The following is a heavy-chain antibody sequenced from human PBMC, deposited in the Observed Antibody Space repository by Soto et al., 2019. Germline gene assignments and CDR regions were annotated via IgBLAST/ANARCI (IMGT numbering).Heavy chain of an antibody. J-gene: IGHJ4*02. D-gene: IGHD6-19*01. CDR1: GFTFSSYA. CDR2: ISGSGGST. Sequence: GGSVRLSCAASGFTFSSYAMSWVRQAPGKGLEWVSAISGSGGSTYYADSVKGRFTISRDNSKNTLYLQMNSLRAEDTAVYYCAKDLSQTVAGGVYWGQGTLVTVSS. V-gene: IGHV3-23*01. CDR3: AKDLSQTVAGGVY.